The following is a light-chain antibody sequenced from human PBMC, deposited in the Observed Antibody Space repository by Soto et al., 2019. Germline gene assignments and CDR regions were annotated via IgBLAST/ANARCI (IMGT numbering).Light chain of an antibody. V-gene: IGKV1-5*03. CDR1: QSISGS. J-gene: IGKJ1*01. Sequence: DIQMTQSPSTLSASVGDRLSITCRASQSISGSLAWYQQKPGKAPKLLIYEASNLKSGVPSRFSGSGSGTEYTRTISSLQPDDFASYYCQQYNGYWTFGQGTKVEIK. CDR2: EAS. CDR3: QQYNGYWT.